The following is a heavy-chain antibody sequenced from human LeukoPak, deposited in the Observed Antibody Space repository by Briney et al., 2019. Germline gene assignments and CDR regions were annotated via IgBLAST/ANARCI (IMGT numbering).Heavy chain of an antibody. V-gene: IGHV4-38-2*02. D-gene: IGHD6-13*01. Sequence: SETLSLTCTVSGYYISSGYYWAWIRQPPGKGLQWIGGIYHSGSTYYNPSLKSQVTISVDTSKNQFSLKLSSVTAADTAVYYCARDVAAAAESYWGQGTLVNVSS. CDR3: ARDVAAAAESY. CDR1: GYYISSGYY. J-gene: IGHJ4*02. CDR2: IYHSGST.